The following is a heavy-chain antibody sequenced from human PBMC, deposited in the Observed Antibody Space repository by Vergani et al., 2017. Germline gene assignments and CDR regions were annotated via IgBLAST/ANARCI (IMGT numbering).Heavy chain of an antibody. D-gene: IGHD2-15*01. Sequence: EVQLVESGGGLVQPGGSLRLSCAASGFTFSSYWMSWVRQAPGKGLEWVSYISSSGSTIYYADSVKGRFTISRDNAKNSLYLQMNSLRAEDTAVYYCARVSRPYCSGGSCPKGLGYWGQGTLVTVSS. CDR3: ARVSRPYCSGGSCPKGLGY. CDR1: GFTFSSYW. J-gene: IGHJ4*02. V-gene: IGHV3-48*04. CDR2: ISSSGSTI.